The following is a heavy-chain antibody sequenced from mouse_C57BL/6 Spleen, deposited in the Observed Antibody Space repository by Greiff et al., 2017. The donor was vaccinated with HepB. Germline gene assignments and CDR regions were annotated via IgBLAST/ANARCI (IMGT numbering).Heavy chain of an antibody. V-gene: IGHV1-69*01. CDR1: GYTFTSYW. Sequence: VQLQHPGAELVMPGASVKLSCKASGYTFTSYWMHWVKQRPGQGLEWIGEIDPSDSYTNYNQKFKGKSTLTVDKSSSTAYMQLSSLTSEDSAVYYCARGRRDSSGYVLYFDYWGQGTTLTVSS. CDR3: ARGRRDSSGYVLYFDY. D-gene: IGHD3-2*02. J-gene: IGHJ2*01. CDR2: IDPSDSYT.